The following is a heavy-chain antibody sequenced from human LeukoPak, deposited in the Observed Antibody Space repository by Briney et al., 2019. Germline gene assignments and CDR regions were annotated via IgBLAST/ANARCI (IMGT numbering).Heavy chain of an antibody. CDR2: ISNSGST. D-gene: IGHD1-26*01. CDR1: GGSISSGTYY. CDR3: ARELGYSGSDRDAFDI. J-gene: IGHJ3*02. V-gene: IGHV4-61*02. Sequence: SQTLSLTCTVAGGSISSGTYYWSWIRQPAGKGLEWIGRISNSGSTRYIPSLKSRVTILVDTSKNPISPKLSYVNAADTAVYYCARELGYSGSDRDAFDIWGQGTMVTVSS.